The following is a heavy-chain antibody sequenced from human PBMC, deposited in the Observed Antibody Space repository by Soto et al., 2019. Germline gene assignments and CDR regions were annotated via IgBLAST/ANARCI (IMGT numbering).Heavy chain of an antibody. CDR1: GFSFDEYA. D-gene: IGHD5-12*01. V-gene: IGHV3-23*01. J-gene: IGHJ4*02. Sequence: GAPPRLASAASGFSFDEYAMTGVRQAAGKGLEWVSAISGSGDNTYYADSVKGRFTISRDNSKNTLYLQLNSLRAEDTAVYYCAKGYYSGYDLTYFDYWGQG. CDR2: ISGSGDNT. CDR3: AKGYYSGYDLTYFDY.